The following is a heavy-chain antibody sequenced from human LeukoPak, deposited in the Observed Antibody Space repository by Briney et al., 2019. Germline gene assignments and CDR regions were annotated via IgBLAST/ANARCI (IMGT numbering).Heavy chain of an antibody. CDR2: INHSGST. CDR1: GGSFSGYY. CDR3: ATDSSGYYYGVPPFDI. J-gene: IGHJ3*02. Sequence: SETLSLTCAVYGGSFSGYYWSWIRQPPGKGLEWIGEINHSGSTNYNPSLKSRVTISVDTSKNQFSLKLSSVTAADTAVYYCATDSSGYYYGVPPFDIWGQGTMVTVSS. D-gene: IGHD3-22*01. V-gene: IGHV4-34*01.